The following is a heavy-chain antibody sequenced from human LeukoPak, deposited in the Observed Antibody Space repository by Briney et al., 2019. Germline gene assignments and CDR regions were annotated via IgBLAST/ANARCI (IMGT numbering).Heavy chain of an antibody. Sequence: GGSLRLSCAASGFTFSSYAMHWVRQAPGKGLEWVAVISYDGSNKYYADSVKGRFTISRDNSKNTLYLQMNSLRAEDTAVYYCARAEPGYSYGYYFDYWGQGPLVTVSS. CDR1: GFTFSSYA. CDR3: ARAEPGYSYGYYFDY. V-gene: IGHV3-30-3*01. J-gene: IGHJ4*02. D-gene: IGHD5-18*01. CDR2: ISYDGSNK.